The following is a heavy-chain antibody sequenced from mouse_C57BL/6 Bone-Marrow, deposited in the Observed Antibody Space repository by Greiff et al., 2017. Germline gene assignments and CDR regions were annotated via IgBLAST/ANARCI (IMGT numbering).Heavy chain of an antibody. CDR1: GFNIKDYY. CDR3: ARHEGLRHDYAMDY. CDR2: IDPEDGET. Sequence: VHVKQSGAELVKPGASVKLSCTASGFNIKDYYMHWVKQRTEQGLEWIGRIDPEDGETKYAPKFQGKATITADTSSNTAYLQLSSLTSEDTAVYYCARHEGLRHDYAMDYWGQGTSGTVSS. D-gene: IGHD2-4*01. V-gene: IGHV14-2*01. J-gene: IGHJ4*01.